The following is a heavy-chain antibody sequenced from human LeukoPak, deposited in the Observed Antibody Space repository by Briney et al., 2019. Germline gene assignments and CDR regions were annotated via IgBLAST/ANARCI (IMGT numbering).Heavy chain of an antibody. J-gene: IGHJ5*02. Sequence: GGTLRLSCAASGFTFSTYGMDWVRQAPGKGLEWVGRIKSKTDGGTTDYAAPVKGRFTISRDDSKNTLYLQMNSLKTEDTAVYYCTTEPEPTYCGGDCFNWFDPWGQGTLVTVSS. CDR3: TTEPEPTYCGGDCFNWFDP. D-gene: IGHD2-21*02. CDR2: IKSKTDGGTT. V-gene: IGHV3-15*01. CDR1: GFTFSTYG.